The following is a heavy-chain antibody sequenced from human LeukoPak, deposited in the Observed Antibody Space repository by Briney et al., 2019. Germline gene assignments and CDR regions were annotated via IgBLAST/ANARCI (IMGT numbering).Heavy chain of an antibody. D-gene: IGHD6-13*01. V-gene: IGHV3-53*05. CDR1: GFTVSSNY. J-gene: IGHJ4*02. CDR3: ARGLEQPSSDY. CDR2: IYSGGST. Sequence: PGGSLRLSCAASGFTVSSNYMSWVRQAPGKGLEWVSVIYSGGSTYYADSVKGRFTISRDNSKNTLYLQMNSLRAGDTAVYYCARGLEQPSSDYWGQGTLVTVSS.